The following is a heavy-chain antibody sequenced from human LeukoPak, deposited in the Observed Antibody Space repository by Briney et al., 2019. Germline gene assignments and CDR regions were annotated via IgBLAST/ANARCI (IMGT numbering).Heavy chain of an antibody. CDR2: ISWSGDRM. CDR1: GFTLEDHV. V-gene: IGHV3-9*01. Sequence: PGGSLRLSCAASGFTLEDHVMHWVRQAPGKGLEWVSSISWSGDRMGYADAVKGRFTISRDNAKNSLFLQMNSLRVEDTALYYCAKDLGGSATTVWGQGTLVTVSS. D-gene: IGHD2-2*01. J-gene: IGHJ4*02. CDR3: AKDLGGSATTV.